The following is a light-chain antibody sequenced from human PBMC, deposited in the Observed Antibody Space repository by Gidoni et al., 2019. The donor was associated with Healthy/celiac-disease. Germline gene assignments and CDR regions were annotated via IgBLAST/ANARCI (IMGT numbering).Light chain of an antibody. J-gene: IGKJ1*01. CDR2: GAS. CDR3: QQYGSSPRRT. CDR1: QSVSSSY. V-gene: IGKV3-20*01. Sequence: EIVLTQSPGTLSLSPGERATLPCRASQSVSSSYVAWYQQKPGQAPSLLIYGASSRATGIPDRFSGSGSGTDFTLTISRLEPEDFAVYYCQQYGSSPRRTFGQGTKVEIK.